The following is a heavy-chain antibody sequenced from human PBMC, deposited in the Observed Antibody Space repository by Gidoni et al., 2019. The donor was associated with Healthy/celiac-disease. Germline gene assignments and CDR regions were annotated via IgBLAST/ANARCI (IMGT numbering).Heavy chain of an antibody. J-gene: IGHJ5*02. V-gene: IGHV6-1*01. D-gene: IGHD3-22*01. CDR2: TYYRSKWYN. Sequence: QVQLQQSGPGLVTPSQTLSLTCAISGDSVSSNSAAWNWIRQSPSRGLEWLGRTYYRSKWYNDYAVSVKSRITINPDTSNNQFSLQLNSVTPEDTAVYYCAREPNDYYDSSGYYNWFDPWGQGTLVTVSS. CDR3: AREPNDYYDSSGYYNWFDP. CDR1: GDSVSSNSAA.